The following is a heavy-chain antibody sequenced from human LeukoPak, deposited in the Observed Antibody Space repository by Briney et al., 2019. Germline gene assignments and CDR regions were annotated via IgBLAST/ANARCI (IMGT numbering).Heavy chain of an antibody. V-gene: IGHV1-2*02. J-gene: IGHJ4*02. Sequence: ASVKVSCKASGYTFTGDYMHWVRQAPGQGLEWMGGINPNSGGTNYAQKFQGRVTMTRDTSISTAYMELSRLRSDDTAVYYCAREPAIAIFGVVITTNFNYWGQGTLVTVSS. CDR2: INPNSGGT. CDR1: GYTFTGDY. D-gene: IGHD3-3*01. CDR3: AREPAIAIFGVVITTNFNY.